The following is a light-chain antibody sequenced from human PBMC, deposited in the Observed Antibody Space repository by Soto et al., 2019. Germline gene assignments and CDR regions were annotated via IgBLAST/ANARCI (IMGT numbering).Light chain of an antibody. CDR2: AAS. CDR3: QQLNSYPIT. CDR1: QGISSY. J-gene: IGKJ5*01. V-gene: IGKV1-9*01. Sequence: DIQLTQSPSFLSASVGDRVTITCRASQGISSYFAWFQQKLGKAPKLLIYAASTLQTGVPSRFSGSGSGTEFTLTISSLQPEDFATYYCQQLNSYPITFGQGTRLENK.